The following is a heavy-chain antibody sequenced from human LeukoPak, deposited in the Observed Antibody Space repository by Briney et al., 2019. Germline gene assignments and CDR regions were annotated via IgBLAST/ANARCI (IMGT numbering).Heavy chain of an antibody. CDR1: AFTFSSYA. J-gene: IGHJ4*02. D-gene: IGHD6-13*01. CDR2: ISNSGGST. Sequence: RGSLRLSCAASAFTFSSYAMTWVRQAPEKGLEWVSTISNSGGSTYYADSVKGRFTISRDNSKNTLYLQMNSLRAEDTAVYYCAKPRHSSSWFCNFDYWGQGTLVTVSS. CDR3: AKPRHSSSWFCNFDY. V-gene: IGHV3-23*01.